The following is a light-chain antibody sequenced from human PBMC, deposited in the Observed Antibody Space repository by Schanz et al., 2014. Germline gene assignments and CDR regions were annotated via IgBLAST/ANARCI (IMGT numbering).Light chain of an antibody. Sequence: QSALTQPASVSGSPGQSITISCTGASSDVGTYNFVSWYQHHPGEAPKLMIYAGSKRPSGVSNRFSGSKSGNTASLTISGLQAEDEGDYYCSSYTTRNTVVFGGGTKLTVL. J-gene: IGLJ2*01. V-gene: IGLV2-14*02. CDR3: SSYTTRNTVV. CDR1: SSDVGTYNF. CDR2: AGS.